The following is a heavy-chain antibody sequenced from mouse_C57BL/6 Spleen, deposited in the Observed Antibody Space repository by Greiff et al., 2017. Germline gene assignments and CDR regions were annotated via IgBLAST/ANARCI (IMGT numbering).Heavy chain of an antibody. D-gene: IGHD2-1*01. CDR2: ISDGGSYT. CDR1: GFTFSSYA. J-gene: IGHJ2*01. CDR3: AREELDGNHFDY. Sequence: DVMLVESGGGLVKPGGSLKLSCAASGFTFSSYAMSWVRQTPEKRLEWVATISDGGSYTYYPDNVKGRFTISRDNAKNNLYLQMSHLKSEDTAMYYCAREELDGNHFDYWGQGTTLTVSS. V-gene: IGHV5-4*01.